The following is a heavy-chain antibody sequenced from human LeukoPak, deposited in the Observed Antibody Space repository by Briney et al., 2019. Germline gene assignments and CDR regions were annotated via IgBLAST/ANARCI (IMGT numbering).Heavy chain of an antibody. V-gene: IGHV3-13*01. CDR2: IGTAGDT. CDR3: ARSLFLALPDH. J-gene: IGHJ4*02. Sequence: GSLRLSCAASGFTFSNYDMDWVRQATGKGLEWVSAIGTAGDTYYPGSVKGRFTISRENAKNSLYLQMNSLRAEDTAVYYCARSLFLALPDHWGQGTLVTVSS. CDR1: GFTFSNYD. D-gene: IGHD3-3*02.